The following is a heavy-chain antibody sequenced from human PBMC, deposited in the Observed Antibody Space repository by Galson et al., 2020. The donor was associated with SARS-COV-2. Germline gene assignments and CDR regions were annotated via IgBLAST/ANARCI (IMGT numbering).Heavy chain of an antibody. J-gene: IGHJ4*02. CDR2: IYPGDSDT. CDR3: AMSPQLLPATD. D-gene: IGHD2-2*01. Sequence: GESLKTSCKGSGYFFTSNWHGLVRQVPGKGLELMGIIYPGDSDTRYSPSFQGQVTISADKSINTAYLQWSSLKASDTAMYYCAMSPQLLPATDWGQGTLVTVSS. CDR1: GYFFTSNW. V-gene: IGHV5-51*01.